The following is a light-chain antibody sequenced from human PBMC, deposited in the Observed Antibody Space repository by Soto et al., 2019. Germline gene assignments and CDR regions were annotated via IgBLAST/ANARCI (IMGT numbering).Light chain of an antibody. Sequence: VMTQSPATLSVSPGERATLSCRASQNLRSSLAWYQQKPGQAPRLLIYGASTRATGIPDRFSGSGSGTDFTLTISRLEPEDFAVYYCQQYDSSPRTFGQGTKVDI. J-gene: IGKJ1*01. CDR3: QQYDSSPRT. V-gene: IGKV3-20*01. CDR2: GAS. CDR1: QNLRSS.